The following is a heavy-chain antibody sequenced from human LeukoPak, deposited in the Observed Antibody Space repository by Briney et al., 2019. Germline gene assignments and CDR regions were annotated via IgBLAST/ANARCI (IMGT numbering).Heavy chain of an antibody. CDR3: ASRYSYGYGMDV. CDR2: IIPIFGTT. V-gene: IGHV1-69*13. D-gene: IGHD5-12*01. Sequence: GASVKVSCKASGGTFSSYAINWVRQAPGQGLEWMGGIIPIFGTTNYAQKFQGRVTITADESTSTAYMELSSLRSEDTAVYYCASRYSYGYGMDVWGQGTTVTVSS. CDR1: GGTFSSYA. J-gene: IGHJ6*02.